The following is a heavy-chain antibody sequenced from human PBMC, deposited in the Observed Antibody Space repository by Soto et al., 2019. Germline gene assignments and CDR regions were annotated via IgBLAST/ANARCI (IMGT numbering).Heavy chain of an antibody. V-gene: IGHV4-59*12. CDR2: IYYSGST. Sequence: PSETLSLTCTVSGGSISSYYWSWIRQPPGKGLEWIGYIYYSGSTYYNPSLKSRVTISVDTSKNQFSLKLSSVTAADTAVYYCASKPSGSYWAGYFDYWGQGTLVTVPQ. D-gene: IGHD1-26*01. CDR1: GGSISSYY. J-gene: IGHJ4*02. CDR3: ASKPSGSYWAGYFDY.